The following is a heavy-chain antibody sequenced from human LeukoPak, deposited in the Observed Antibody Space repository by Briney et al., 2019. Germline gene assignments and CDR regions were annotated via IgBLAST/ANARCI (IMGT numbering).Heavy chain of an antibody. CDR3: AREAVAAQYYFDY. J-gene: IGHJ4*02. Sequence: ASVKVSCKASGGTFSSYAISWVRQAPGQGLEWMGGIIPIFGTANYAQKFQGRVTITTDESTSTAYMELSSLRSEDTAVYYCAREAVAAQYYFDYWGQGTLVTVSS. D-gene: IGHD6-13*01. CDR1: GGTFSSYA. CDR2: IIPIFGTA. V-gene: IGHV1-69*05.